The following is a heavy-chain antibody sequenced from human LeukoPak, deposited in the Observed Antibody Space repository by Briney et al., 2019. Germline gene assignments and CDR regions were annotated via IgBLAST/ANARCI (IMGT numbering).Heavy chain of an antibody. V-gene: IGHV3-23*01. CDR2: ISGSGGST. J-gene: IGHJ4*02. CDR3: ASPSYYDSSGYYWTRNY. D-gene: IGHD3-22*01. CDR1: GFTFSSYS. Sequence: GGSLRLSCAASGFTFSSYSINWVRQAPGKGLEWVSAISGSGGSTYYADSVKGRFTISRDNSKNTLYLQMNSLRAEDTVVYYCASPSYYDSSGYYWTRNYWGQGTLVTVSS.